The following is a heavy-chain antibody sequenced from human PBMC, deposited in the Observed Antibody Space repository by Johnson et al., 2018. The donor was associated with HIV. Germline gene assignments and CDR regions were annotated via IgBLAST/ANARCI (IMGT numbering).Heavy chain of an antibody. Sequence: QVQLVESGGGLVQPGGSLRLSCAASGFTFSDHYMSWIRQAPGKGLEWVAVISYDGDNVYYADSVKGRFTISIDNSKNTLYRQMNSLRAADTAFYYCSRDRSLWFRELWPRDAFDMWGQGTKITVSS. CDR3: SRDRSLWFRELWPRDAFDM. CDR1: GFTFSDHY. J-gene: IGHJ3*02. D-gene: IGHD3-10*01. CDR2: ISYDGDNV. V-gene: IGHV3-30*03.